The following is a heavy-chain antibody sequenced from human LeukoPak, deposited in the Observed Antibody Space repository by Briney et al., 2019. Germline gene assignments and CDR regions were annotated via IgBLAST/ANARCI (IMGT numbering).Heavy chain of an antibody. CDR3: AKGYYDFWSGYFGDY. CDR2: ISGSGGST. D-gene: IGHD3-3*01. Sequence: PGGSLRLSCAVSGFTFSSYAMSWVRQAPGKGLEWVSGISGSGGSTYYADSVKGRFTISRDNSKNTLYLQMNTLRAEDTAVYYCAKGYYDFWSGYFGDYWGQGTLVTVSS. V-gene: IGHV3-23*01. J-gene: IGHJ4*02. CDR1: GFTFSSYA.